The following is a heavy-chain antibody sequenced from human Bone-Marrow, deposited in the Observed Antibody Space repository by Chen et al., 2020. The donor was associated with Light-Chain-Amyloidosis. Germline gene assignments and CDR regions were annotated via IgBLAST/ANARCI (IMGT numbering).Heavy chain of an antibody. J-gene: IGHJ4*02. CDR2: INPNSGCT. CDR3: ARGAERGYSGYESTNFDY. V-gene: IGHV1-2*02. D-gene: IGHD5-12*01. Sequence: QVQLVQSGAEVKKPGASVKVSCKASGYTFTGYYMHWVRQAPGQGLEWMGWINPNSGCTNYAQKFQGRVTMTRDTSISTAYMELSRLRSDDTAVYYCARGAERGYSGYESTNFDYWGQGTLVTVSS. CDR1: GYTFTGYY.